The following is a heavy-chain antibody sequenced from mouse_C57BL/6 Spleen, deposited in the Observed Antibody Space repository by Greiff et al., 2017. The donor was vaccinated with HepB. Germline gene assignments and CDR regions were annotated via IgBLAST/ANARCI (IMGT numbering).Heavy chain of an antibody. CDR3: ARWDDYDEGY. J-gene: IGHJ2*01. D-gene: IGHD2-4*01. V-gene: IGHV1-76*01. CDR1: GYTFTDYY. CDR2: IYPGSGNT. Sequence: QVQLQQSGAELVRPGASVKLSCKASGYTFTDYYINWVKQRPGQGLEWIARIYPGSGNTYYNEKFKGKATLTAEKSSSTAYMQLSSLTSEDSAVYFYARWDDYDEGYWGQGTTLTVSS.